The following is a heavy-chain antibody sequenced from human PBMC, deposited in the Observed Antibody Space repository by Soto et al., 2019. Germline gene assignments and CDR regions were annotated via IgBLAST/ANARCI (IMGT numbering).Heavy chain of an antibody. J-gene: IGHJ6*02. CDR2: IGPSDSYT. CDR3: ASSYGSGSYYLPYYYYYGMDV. Sequence: XESLMISCKGSGCSFTSYWISWVRQMPGKGLEWMGRIGPSDSYTNYSPSFQGHVTISADKSISTAYPQWSSLKASDTAMYYCASSYGSGSYYLPYYYYYGMDVWGQGPTVTVSS. V-gene: IGHV5-10-1*01. D-gene: IGHD3-10*01. CDR1: GCSFTSYW.